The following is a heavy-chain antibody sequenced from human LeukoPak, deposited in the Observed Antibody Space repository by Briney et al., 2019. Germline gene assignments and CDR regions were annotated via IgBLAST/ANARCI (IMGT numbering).Heavy chain of an antibody. Sequence: QPGGSLRLSCAASGFTFSSYWMSWVRQAPGKGLEWVSYISSSSSTIYYADSVKGRFTISRDNAKNSLYLQMNSLRAEDTAVYYCARDSSRYQLLWGDAFDIWGQGTMVTVSS. CDR2: ISSSSSTI. V-gene: IGHV3-48*01. J-gene: IGHJ3*02. CDR1: GFTFSSYW. CDR3: ARDSSRYQLLWGDAFDI. D-gene: IGHD2-2*01.